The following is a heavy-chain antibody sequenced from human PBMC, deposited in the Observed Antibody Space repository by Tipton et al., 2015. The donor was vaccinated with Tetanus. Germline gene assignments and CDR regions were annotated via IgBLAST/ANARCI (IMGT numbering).Heavy chain of an antibody. CDR3: ARDGSGSYYVDDYFDY. Sequence: GSLRLSCTASGFSFSTYWMHWVRQAPGKGPEWVSRINVDGSTTTYAHSVKGRFAISRDNAKNTLYLQMNSLRAEDTAVYYCARDGSGSYYVDDYFDYWGQGTLVTVSS. CDR1: GFSFSTYW. V-gene: IGHV3-74*03. CDR2: INVDGSTT. D-gene: IGHD3-10*01. J-gene: IGHJ4*02.